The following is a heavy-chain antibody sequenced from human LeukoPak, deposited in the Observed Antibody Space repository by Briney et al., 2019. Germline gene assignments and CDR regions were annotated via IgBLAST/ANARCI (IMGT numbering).Heavy chain of an antibody. CDR3: ARGVRIAVADPHLDY. D-gene: IGHD6-19*01. J-gene: IGHJ4*02. Sequence: SETLSLTCGVYGGSFSGYHWNWIRQPPGEGLEWIGEISHSGSTNYNPSLKSRVTISVDTSKKQFSLRLSSVTAADTAVYFCARGVRIAVADPHLDYWGQGTLVTVSS. CDR2: ISHSGST. CDR1: GGSFSGYH. V-gene: IGHV4-34*01.